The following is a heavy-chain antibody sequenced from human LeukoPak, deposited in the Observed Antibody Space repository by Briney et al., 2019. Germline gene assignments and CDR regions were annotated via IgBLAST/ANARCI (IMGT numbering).Heavy chain of an antibody. D-gene: IGHD3-22*01. CDR1: GFTFTTAW. V-gene: IGHV3-15*01. CDR3: TTDRYYFDP. Sequence: GXLRLSCTXSGFTFTTAWMSWVRQAPGKGLEWVGRIKSNNDGGTADFGAPVRDRFTMSRDDSRNTFYLQMNSLRTDDTAVYYCTTDRYYFDPWGQGTLVTVSS. J-gene: IGHJ5*02. CDR2: IKSNNDGGTA.